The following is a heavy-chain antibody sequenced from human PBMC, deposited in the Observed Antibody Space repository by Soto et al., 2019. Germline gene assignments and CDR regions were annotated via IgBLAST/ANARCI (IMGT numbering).Heavy chain of an antibody. CDR2: ISADNGNR. D-gene: IGHD1-7*01. V-gene: IGHV1-18*01. CDR1: GYTFTSYG. J-gene: IGHJ4*02. Sequence: GASVKVSCKASGYTFTSYGITWVRQAPGQGLEWVGWISADNGNRNYAQQLQDRVSMTTDTSTSTAYMELRSLKSDDTAVYYCARDMFTTGGTRLGFYWGQGTLVTVSS. CDR3: ARDMFTTGGTRLGFY.